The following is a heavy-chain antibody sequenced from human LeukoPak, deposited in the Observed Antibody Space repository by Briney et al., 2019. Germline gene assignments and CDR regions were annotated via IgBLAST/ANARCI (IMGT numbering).Heavy chain of an antibody. D-gene: IGHD6-19*01. V-gene: IGHV4-59*08. CDR2: IHYSGSS. Sequence: SDTLSLTCTVSGGSNSSYYWSWIRQPPGKELEWIGYIHYSGSSSYSPSLKSRATISVDTSKNQFFLKLSSVTAADTAGYYCAASARLVLQESVYWGQGTLVTVSS. CDR1: GGSNSSYY. CDR3: AASARLVLQESVY. J-gene: IGHJ4*02.